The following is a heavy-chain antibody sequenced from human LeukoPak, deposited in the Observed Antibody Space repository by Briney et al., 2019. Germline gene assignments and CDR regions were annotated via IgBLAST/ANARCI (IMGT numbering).Heavy chain of an antibody. Sequence: GGSLRLSCAASGYTFSSYEMNWVRQAPGKGLEWVSYISSSGSTIYYADSVKGRFTISRDNAKNSLYLQMNSLRAEDTAVYYCAKGTNWFDPWGQGTLVTVSS. CDR3: AKGTNWFDP. CDR2: ISSSGSTI. J-gene: IGHJ5*02. V-gene: IGHV3-48*03. CDR1: GYTFSSYE.